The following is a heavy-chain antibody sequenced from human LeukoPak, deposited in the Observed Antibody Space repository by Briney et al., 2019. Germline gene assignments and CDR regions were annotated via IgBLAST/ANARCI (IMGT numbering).Heavy chain of an antibody. D-gene: IGHD3-10*01. Sequence: GGSLRLSCAVSGFTFSNEAMGWVRQLRGGGLEWVSTISPGGGTTYYAESMKGRFTISRDNSKSTLYLEMNSLRAEDTAVYYCARDLYYYGSGSFGKYYYYGMDVWGQGTTVTVSS. CDR1: GFTFSNEA. CDR2: ISPGGGTT. CDR3: ARDLYYYGSGSFGKYYYYGMDV. V-gene: IGHV3-23*01. J-gene: IGHJ6*02.